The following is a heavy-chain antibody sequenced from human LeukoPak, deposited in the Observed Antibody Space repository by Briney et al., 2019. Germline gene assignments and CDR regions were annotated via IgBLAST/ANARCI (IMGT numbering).Heavy chain of an antibody. V-gene: IGHV4-34*01. D-gene: IGHD5-18*01. CDR2: INHSGST. CDR1: GGSFSGYY. CDR3: ARAGYSYGYGYYYMDV. Sequence: SETLSLTCAVYGGSFSGYYWSWIRQPPGKGLEWIGEINHSGSTNYNPSLKSRGTISVDTSKNQFSLKLSSVTAADTAVYYCARAGYSYGYGYYYMDVWGKGTTVTVSS. J-gene: IGHJ6*03.